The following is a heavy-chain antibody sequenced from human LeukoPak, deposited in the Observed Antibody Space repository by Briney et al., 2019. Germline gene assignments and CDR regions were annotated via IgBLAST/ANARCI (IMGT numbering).Heavy chain of an antibody. CDR1: GGSISSGDYY. CDR3: ARGGYSYGAYYYGMDV. J-gene: IGHJ6*02. CDR2: IYYSGST. Sequence: SETLXLTCTVSGGSISSGDYYWSWIRQPPGKGLECIGYIYYSGSTYYNPSLKSRVTISVDTSKNQFSLKLSSVTAADTAVYYCARGGYSYGAYYYGMDVWGQGTTVTVSS. V-gene: IGHV4-30-4*01. D-gene: IGHD5-18*01.